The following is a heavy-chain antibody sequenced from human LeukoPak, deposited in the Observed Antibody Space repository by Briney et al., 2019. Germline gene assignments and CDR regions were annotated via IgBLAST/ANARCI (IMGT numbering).Heavy chain of an antibody. D-gene: IGHD4-17*01. CDR2: ISGTGSDT. J-gene: IGHJ4*02. CDR1: GFSFNIYA. CDR3: AKSPSTVTSKSLDY. Sequence: GGSLRPSCAASGFSFNIYAMTWVRQAPGRGLEWVSTISGTGSDTYYTDSVKGRFTISRDTSRNTLYLQMNSLRADDTAIYYCAKSPSTVTSKSLDYWGQGTLVTVSS. V-gene: IGHV3-23*01.